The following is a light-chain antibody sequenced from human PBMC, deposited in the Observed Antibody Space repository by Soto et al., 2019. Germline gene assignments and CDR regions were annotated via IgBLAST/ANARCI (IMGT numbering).Light chain of an antibody. V-gene: IGKV3-20*01. Sequence: IEITLSPATLTVSPAERDTPSCRGRQGVSSNLAWYQQRPGRAPRLLIYGASSRATGIPDRFSGSGSGTDFTLTISRLEPEDFAVYYCQQYVSSLRTFGQGTKVDIK. J-gene: IGKJ1*01. CDR1: QGVSSN. CDR2: GAS. CDR3: QQYVSSLRT.